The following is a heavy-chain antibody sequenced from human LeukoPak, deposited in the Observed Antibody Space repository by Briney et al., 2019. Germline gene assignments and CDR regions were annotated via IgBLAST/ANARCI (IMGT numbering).Heavy chain of an antibody. CDR3: AGSLKFITMIPHY. D-gene: IGHD3-22*01. CDR2: IIPIFGTA. Sequence: ASVNVSCKASGGTFSSYAISWVRQAPGQGLEWMGGIIPIFGTANYAQKFQGRVTITADESTSTAYMELSSLRSEDTAVFYCAGSLKFITMIPHYWGQGTLVTVSS. CDR1: GGTFSSYA. J-gene: IGHJ4*02. V-gene: IGHV1-69*13.